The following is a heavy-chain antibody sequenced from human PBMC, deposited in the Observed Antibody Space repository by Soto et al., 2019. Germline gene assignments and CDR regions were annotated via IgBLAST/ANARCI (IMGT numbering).Heavy chain of an antibody. CDR3: ARLPYYYGWYFFDI. J-gene: IGHJ4*02. Sequence: PSETLSLTCTVSGGSIRSYYWSWIRQPPGKGLEWIGYIYYSGNTKYNPSFESRVTMSLDTSKSHVSLKLDSVTATDTAVYYCARLPYYYGWYFFDIWGQGSLVTVSS. CDR2: IYYSGNT. D-gene: IGHD3-10*01. CDR1: GGSIRSYY. V-gene: IGHV4-59*08.